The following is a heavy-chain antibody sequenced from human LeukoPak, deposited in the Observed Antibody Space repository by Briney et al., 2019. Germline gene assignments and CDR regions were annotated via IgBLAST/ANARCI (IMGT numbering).Heavy chain of an antibody. J-gene: IGHJ4*02. Sequence: ASVKVSCKASGYTFTSYGISWVRQAPGQGLEWMGWISAYNGNTNYAQKLQGRVTMTTDTSTSTAYMELRSLRSDDTAVYYCARVLSSGWYAGSHYFDYWGQGTLVTVSS. CDR2: ISAYNGNT. CDR1: GYTFTSYG. CDR3: ARVLSSGWYAGSHYFDY. D-gene: IGHD6-19*01. V-gene: IGHV1-18*01.